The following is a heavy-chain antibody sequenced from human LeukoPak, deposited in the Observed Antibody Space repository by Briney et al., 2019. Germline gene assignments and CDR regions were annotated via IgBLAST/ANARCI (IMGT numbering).Heavy chain of an antibody. CDR1: VHTFSSHA. CDR3: ARDCSGTSCYSRFDY. V-gene: IGHV1-69*04. D-gene: IGHD2-2*01. CDR2: ILLNFCQA. Sequence: SEKLSRNASVHTFSSHANSWARHPPGQGLEWMGSILLNFCQANYAQKFKDRVTMTTDKSTRTAYMELSSLRAEDTGVYYCARDCSGTSCYSRFDYWGQGTLVTVSS. J-gene: IGHJ4*02.